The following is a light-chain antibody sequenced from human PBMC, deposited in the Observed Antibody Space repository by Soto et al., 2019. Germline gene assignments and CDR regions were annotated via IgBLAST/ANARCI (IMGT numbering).Light chain of an antibody. Sequence: EIVLTQSPATLPLSPGERATLSCRASQSVSSYLAWYQQKPGQAPRLLIYDASNRATGIPPRFGGSGSGTDFTLTISSLEPEDFAVYYCQQRSNWPITFGQGTRLEIK. CDR2: DAS. J-gene: IGKJ5*01. V-gene: IGKV3-11*01. CDR3: QQRSNWPIT. CDR1: QSVSSY.